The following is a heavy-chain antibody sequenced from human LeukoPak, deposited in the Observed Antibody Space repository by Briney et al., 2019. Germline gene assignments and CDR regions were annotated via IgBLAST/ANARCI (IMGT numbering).Heavy chain of an antibody. Sequence: GRSLRLSCAASGFTFSNHDMHWVRQAPGKGLEWVAVVWSDGINKYYADSVKGRFTISRDNSKNTLYLQMNSLRAEDTALYYCAKDSRSSSIDFWGQGTLVTVSS. CDR2: VWSDGINK. CDR1: GFTFSNHD. J-gene: IGHJ4*02. CDR3: AKDSRSSSIDF. D-gene: IGHD6-6*01. V-gene: IGHV3-33*06.